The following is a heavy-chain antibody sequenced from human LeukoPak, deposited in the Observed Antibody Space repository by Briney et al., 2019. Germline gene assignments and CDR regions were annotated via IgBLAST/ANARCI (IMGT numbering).Heavy chain of an antibody. CDR3: ARAGRLIRGGKGFDP. V-gene: IGHV4-34*01. CDR1: GGSFSGYY. Sequence: SETPSLTCAVYGGSFSGYYRSWIRQPPGKGPEWIGEINHSGSTNYNPSLKSRVTISVDTSKNQFSLKLSSVTAADTAVYYCARAGRLIRGGKGFDPWGQGTLVTVSS. D-gene: IGHD3-10*01. CDR2: INHSGST. J-gene: IGHJ5*02.